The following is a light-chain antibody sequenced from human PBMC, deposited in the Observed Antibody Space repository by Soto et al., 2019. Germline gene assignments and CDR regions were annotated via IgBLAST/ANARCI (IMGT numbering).Light chain of an antibody. J-gene: IGLJ2*01. CDR2: LEVSGTY. Sequence: QPVLTQSSSASASLGSSVKLTCTLSGGHSSYIIAWHQQQPGQAPRYLIKLEVSGTYNKGNGVPDRFSGSSSGADRYLTIYNLQSDDEADYYCETWDSDPQREIFGGGTKLTVL. V-gene: IGLV4-60*03. CDR1: GGHSSYI. CDR3: ETWDSDPQREI.